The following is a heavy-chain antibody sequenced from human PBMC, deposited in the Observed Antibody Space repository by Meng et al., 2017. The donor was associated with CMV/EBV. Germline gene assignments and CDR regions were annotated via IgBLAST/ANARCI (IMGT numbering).Heavy chain of an antibody. CDR1: GYTFTSYD. V-gene: IGHV1-8*03. Sequence: ASVKVSCKASGYTFTSYDINWVRQATGQGLEWMGWMNPNSGNTGYAQKFQGRVTITRNTSISTAYMELSSLRSEDTAVYYCAKGSFMITFGGVIARYGMDVWGQGTTVTVS. CDR2: MNPNSGNT. D-gene: IGHD3-16*02. CDR3: AKGSFMITFGGVIARYGMDV. J-gene: IGHJ6*02.